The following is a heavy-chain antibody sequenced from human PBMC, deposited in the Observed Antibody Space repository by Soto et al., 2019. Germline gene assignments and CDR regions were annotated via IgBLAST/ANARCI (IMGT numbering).Heavy chain of an antibody. V-gene: IGHV3-7*01. CDR2: IKQDGSEK. CDR1: GFTFSSYW. D-gene: IGHD6-13*01. J-gene: IGHJ4*02. CDR3: ARGKGSSWYYFDY. Sequence: GGSLRLSCAASGFTFSSYWMSWVRQAPGKGLEWVANIKQDGSEKYYVDSVKGRFTISRDNAKNSLYLQMNSLRAEDTAVYYCARGKGSSWYYFDYWGQGTLVTVSS.